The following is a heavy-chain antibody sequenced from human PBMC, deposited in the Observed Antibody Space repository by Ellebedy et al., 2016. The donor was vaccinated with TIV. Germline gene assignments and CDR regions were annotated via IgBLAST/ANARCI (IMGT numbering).Heavy chain of an antibody. Sequence: GESLKISCATSGFAFSSYAMSWVRQAPGKGLEWVANIKEDGSEAYYVDSVKGRFTISRDNAKRSLFLQMNSLRVDDTAVYYCVTWGQSYGRWGQGSLVTISS. CDR2: IKEDGSEA. CDR3: VTWGQSYGR. V-gene: IGHV3-7*03. J-gene: IGHJ4*02. CDR1: GFAFSSYA. D-gene: IGHD3-16*01.